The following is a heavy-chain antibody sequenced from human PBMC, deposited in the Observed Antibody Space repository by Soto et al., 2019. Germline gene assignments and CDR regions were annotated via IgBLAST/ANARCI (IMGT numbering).Heavy chain of an antibody. CDR3: AASGPINYYGSGMGAAFDI. CDR1: GGSISSGGYY. CDR2: INYSGST. J-gene: IGHJ3*02. Sequence: QVQLQESGPGLVKPSQTLSLTCTVSGGSISSGGYYWSWIRQHQGKGLEWIGYINYSGSTYYNPSIKSRVTISVDTSKNQFSLKLSSVTAADTAVYYCAASGPINYYGSGMGAAFDIWGQGTMVTVS. D-gene: IGHD3-10*01. V-gene: IGHV4-31*03.